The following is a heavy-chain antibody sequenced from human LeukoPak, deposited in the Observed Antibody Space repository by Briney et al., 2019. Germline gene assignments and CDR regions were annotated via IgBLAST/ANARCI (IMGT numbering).Heavy chain of an antibody. D-gene: IGHD4-23*01. V-gene: IGHV3-74*01. Sequence: PGGSLRLSCAASGFTFSTYWMRWVRQAPGKGLVWVSRINSDGSSISYADSVKGRFTISRDNAKNTLYLQMNSLRAEDTAVYYCAKDTDYGGNSAPAFDIWGQGTMVTVSS. CDR2: INSDGSSI. J-gene: IGHJ3*02. CDR3: AKDTDYGGNSAPAFDI. CDR1: GFTFSTYW.